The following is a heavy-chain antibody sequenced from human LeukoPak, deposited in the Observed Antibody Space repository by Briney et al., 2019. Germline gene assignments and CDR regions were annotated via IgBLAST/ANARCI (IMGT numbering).Heavy chain of an antibody. D-gene: IGHD4-23*01. V-gene: IGHV3-7*01. J-gene: IGHJ4*02. CDR1: GFTFSSYW. CDR2: IKQDGSEK. Sequence: GGSLRLSCAASGFTFSSYWMSWVRQAPGKGLEWVANIKQDGSEKYYVDSVKGRFTISRDNAKNSLYLQMNSLRAEDTAVYYCASDQDPTVVTPFDYWGQGTLVTVSS. CDR3: ASDQDPTVVTPFDY.